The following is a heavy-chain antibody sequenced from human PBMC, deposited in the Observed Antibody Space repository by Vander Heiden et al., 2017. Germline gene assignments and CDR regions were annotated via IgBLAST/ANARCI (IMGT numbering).Heavy chain of an antibody. V-gene: IGHV3-15*01. CDR3: STGGSVVDY. CDR2: VKSKYDGGTT. CDR1: GFTFSSAW. Sequence: EVQLVESGGGLVKPGGSLRLSCAASGFTFSSAWMNWVRQAPGKGLQWVGRVKSKYDGGTTDYAAPVKDRFTISRDDSKNTAYLQMNNLSTEDTAVYYCSTGGSVVDYWGQGTLVTVSS. J-gene: IGHJ4*02.